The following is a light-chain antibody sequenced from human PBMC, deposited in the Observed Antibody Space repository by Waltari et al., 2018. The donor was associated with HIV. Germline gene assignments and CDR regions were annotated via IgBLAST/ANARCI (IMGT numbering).Light chain of an antibody. V-gene: IGLV2-14*01. Sequence: QPALTQPPSVSESPGPSLTISPPGSRSDVGGYDYVSWYQQHPGKAPKLMLYEVSNRPSGVANRCSGSKSGNTASLTISGLQAEDEADYYGSAYTSSNIGFVVGTGTKVTVL. CDR3: SAYTSSNIGFV. CDR2: EVS. CDR1: RSDVGGYDY. J-gene: IGLJ1*01.